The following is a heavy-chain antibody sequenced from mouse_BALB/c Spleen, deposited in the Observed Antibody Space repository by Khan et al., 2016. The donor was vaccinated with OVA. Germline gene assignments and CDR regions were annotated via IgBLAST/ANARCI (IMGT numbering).Heavy chain of an antibody. CDR2: IDPSDSET. CDR1: GYTFTSYW. CDR3: ARREKCGYDPSGFAY. Sequence: QVQLQQPGAELVRPGASVKLSCKASGYTFTSYWMNWVKQRPGHGLEWIGRIDPSDSETHFNQMFKDKATLTVDKSSSTAYMQIRSLTSTDSAVYYCARREKCGYDPSGFAYWGQGTLVTVSA. D-gene: IGHD2-2*01. V-gene: IGHV1-61*01. J-gene: IGHJ3*01.